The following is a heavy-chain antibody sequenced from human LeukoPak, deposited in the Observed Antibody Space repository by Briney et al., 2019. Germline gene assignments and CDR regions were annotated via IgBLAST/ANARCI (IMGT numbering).Heavy chain of an antibody. J-gene: IGHJ4*02. V-gene: IGHV4-59*01. CDR1: GASISSWY. D-gene: IGHD6-19*01. Sequence: PSVTLSLTCTVSGASISSWYWSWIRQPPGKGLEWIRNIHGSGYSNYNPSLKSRLSMSLDTSRNQFSLNLTSVTAADTATYYCARDTMLAGFASGLGFNYWGQGILVIVSS. CDR2: IHGSGYS. CDR3: ARDTMLAGFASGLGFNY.